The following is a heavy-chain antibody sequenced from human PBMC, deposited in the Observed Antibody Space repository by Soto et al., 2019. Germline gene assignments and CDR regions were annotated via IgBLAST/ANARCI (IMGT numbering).Heavy chain of an antibody. CDR3: AKAIPPGSYYSAIDY. CDR2: ISWNSDTI. J-gene: IGHJ4*02. CDR1: GFTFDNYA. V-gene: IGHV3-9*01. Sequence: EVQLVESGGGMVQPGRSLRLSCGASGFTFDNYAIHWVRLAPGKGLEWVSGISWNSDTIAYADSVKGRFTISRDNAKKSVNLQMNSLRAEDTALYHCAKAIPPGSYYSAIDYWGQGTLVTVSS. D-gene: IGHD1-26*01.